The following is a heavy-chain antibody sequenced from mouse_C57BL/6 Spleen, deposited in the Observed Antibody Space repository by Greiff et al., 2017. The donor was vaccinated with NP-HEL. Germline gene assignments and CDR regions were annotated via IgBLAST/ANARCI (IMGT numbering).Heavy chain of an antibody. D-gene: IGHD3-2*02. CDR2: INPSNGGT. CDR1: GYTFTSYW. CDR3: ARSGTAQAFWFAY. J-gene: IGHJ3*01. V-gene: IGHV1-53*01. Sequence: VQLQQPGTELVKPGASVKLSCKASGYTFTSYWMHWVKQRPGQGLEWIGNINPSNGGTNYNEKFKSKATLTVDKASSTAYMQLSSLTSEDSAVYYCARSGTAQAFWFAYWGQGTLVTVSA.